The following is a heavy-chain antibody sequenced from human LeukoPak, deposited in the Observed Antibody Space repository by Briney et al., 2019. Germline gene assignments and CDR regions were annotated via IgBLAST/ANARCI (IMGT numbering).Heavy chain of an antibody. CDR3: ARTDSSGWFHYYYYYMDV. V-gene: IGHV4-30-4*07. CDR2: IYYSGST. CDR1: GGSISSGGYS. Sequence: SQTLSLTCAVSGGSISSGGYSWSWIRQPPGKGLEWIGYIYYSGSTNYNPSLKSRVTISVDTSKNQFSLKLSSVTAADTAVYYCARTDSSGWFHYYYYYMDVWGKGTTVTVSS. J-gene: IGHJ6*03. D-gene: IGHD6-19*01.